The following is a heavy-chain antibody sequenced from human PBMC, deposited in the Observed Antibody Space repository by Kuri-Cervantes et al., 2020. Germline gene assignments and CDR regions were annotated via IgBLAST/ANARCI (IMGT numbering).Heavy chain of an antibody. Sequence: ASVKVSCKASGYTVTGYYMHWVRRAPGQGLEWMGWINPNSGGTSYAQKFQGRVTMTRDTSISTAYMELSRLRSDDTAVYYCARAGRCSGGSCYYNWFDPWGQGTLVTVSS. CDR2: INPNSGGT. D-gene: IGHD2-15*01. J-gene: IGHJ5*02. V-gene: IGHV1-2*02. CDR1: GYTVTGYY. CDR3: ARAGRCSGGSCYYNWFDP.